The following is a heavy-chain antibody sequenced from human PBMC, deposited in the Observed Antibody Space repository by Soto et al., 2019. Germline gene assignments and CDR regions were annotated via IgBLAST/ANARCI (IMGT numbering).Heavy chain of an antibody. CDR2: SNSDGSST. Sequence: GSLRLSCAASGFTFSTFWMHWVRQAPGKGLVWVSRSNSDGSSTSYADSVKGRFTISRDNAKTTLFLQMNSLRAEDTAVYFCARTLYSYGPIFDYWGQGTLVTVSS. CDR1: GFTFSTFW. D-gene: IGHD5-18*01. CDR3: ARTLYSYGPIFDY. J-gene: IGHJ4*02. V-gene: IGHV3-74*01.